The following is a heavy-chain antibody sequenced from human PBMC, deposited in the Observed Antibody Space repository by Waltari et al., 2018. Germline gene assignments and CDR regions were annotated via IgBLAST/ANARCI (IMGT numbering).Heavy chain of an antibody. CDR1: GGSICRYY. V-gene: IGHV4-59*01. CDR3: ARDVGLSTVTTRFDP. D-gene: IGHD4-17*01. J-gene: IGHJ5*02. CDR2: IYYSGST. Sequence: QVQLQESGPGLVKPSETLSLTCTVPGGSICRYYWNWIRQPPGKGLEWIGYIYYSGSTNYNPSLKSLVTISVDTSKNQFSLKLSSVTAADTAVYYCARDVGLSTVTTRFDPWGQGTLVTVSS.